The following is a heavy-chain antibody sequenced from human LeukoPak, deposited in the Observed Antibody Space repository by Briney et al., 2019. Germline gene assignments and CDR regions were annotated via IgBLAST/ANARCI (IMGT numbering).Heavy chain of an antibody. V-gene: IGHV3-9*01. J-gene: IGHJ4*02. Sequence: GGSLRLSCAASGFTFDDYAMHWVRQAPGKGLGWVSGISWNSGSIGYADSVKGRFTISRDNAKNSLYLQMNSLRAEDTALYYCAKDSDYDSSGYYDYWGQGTLVTVSS. D-gene: IGHD3-22*01. CDR3: AKDSDYDSSGYYDY. CDR1: GFTFDDYA. CDR2: ISWNSGSI.